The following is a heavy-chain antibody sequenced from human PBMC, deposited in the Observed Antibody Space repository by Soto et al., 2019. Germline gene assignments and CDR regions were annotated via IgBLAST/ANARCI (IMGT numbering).Heavy chain of an antibody. Sequence: EVHLLESGGGLVHPGESLRLSCGASGFTFSSCVMTWVRQAPGKGLEWVSCITDSGTGTYYADSVKGRFTISRDNSKTTMYLQMNNLRAEDTGVYYCAKGLINGRWYAEDWGQGTMVTVSS. CDR1: GFTFSSCV. CDR2: ITDSGTGT. D-gene: IGHD6-13*01. V-gene: IGHV3-23*01. CDR3: AKGLINGRWYAED. J-gene: IGHJ4*02.